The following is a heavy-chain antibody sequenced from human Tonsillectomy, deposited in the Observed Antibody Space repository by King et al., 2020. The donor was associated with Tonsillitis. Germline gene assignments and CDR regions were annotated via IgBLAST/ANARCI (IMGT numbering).Heavy chain of an antibody. J-gene: IGHJ4*02. CDR1: GFTFSTSR. CDR2: ISGSGGTT. V-gene: IGHV3-23*04. Sequence: VQLVESGGGLVQPGGSLRLSCAASGFTFSTSRMTWVRQAPGKGLEWVSAISGSGGTTYYANSVKDRFTISRDNSKNTLYLQMNSLRAEDTAVFYCAKGVLWFGDSEDYWGQGTLVSVSS. D-gene: IGHD3-10*01. CDR3: AKGVLWFGDSEDY.